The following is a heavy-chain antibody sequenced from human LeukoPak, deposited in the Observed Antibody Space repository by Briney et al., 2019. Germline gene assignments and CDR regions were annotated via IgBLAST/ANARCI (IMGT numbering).Heavy chain of an antibody. CDR1: GYTFTSYG. CDR3: ARGWEGYYYDSSGTDAFDI. D-gene: IGHD3-22*01. V-gene: IGHV1-8*02. CDR2: MNPNSGNT. Sequence: ASVKVSCKASGYTFTSYGISWVRQATGQGLEWMGWMNPNSGNTGYAQKFQGRVTMTRNTSISTAYMELSSLRSEDTAVYYCARGWEGYYYDSSGTDAFDIWGQGTMVTVSS. J-gene: IGHJ3*02.